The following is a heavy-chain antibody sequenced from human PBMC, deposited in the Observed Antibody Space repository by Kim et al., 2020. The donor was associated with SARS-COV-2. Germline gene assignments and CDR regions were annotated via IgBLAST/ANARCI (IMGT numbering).Heavy chain of an antibody. CDR1: GFTFSSYS. Sequence: GGSLRLSCAASGFTFSSYSMNWVRQAQGKGLDWVSSISIRSRYIYYADSVEGRFTISRDNANNLLYLKMNSLRAEDTAVYYCARGRRGYSYGPGDYWGQGTLVTVSP. V-gene: IGHV3-21*01. CDR2: ISIRSRYI. J-gene: IGHJ4*02. CDR3: ARGRRGYSYGPGDY. D-gene: IGHD5-18*01.